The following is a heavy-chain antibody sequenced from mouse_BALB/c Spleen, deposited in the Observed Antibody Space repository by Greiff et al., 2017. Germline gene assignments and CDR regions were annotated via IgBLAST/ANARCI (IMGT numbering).Heavy chain of an antibody. V-gene: IGHV5-6-5*01. J-gene: IGHJ4*01. Sequence: DVQLVESGGGLVKPGGSLKLSCAASGFTFSSYAMSWVRQTPEKRLEWVASISSGGSTYYPDSVKGRFTISRDNARNILYLQMSSLRSEDTAMYYCARGDYYGSTPYAMDYWGQGTSVTVSS. D-gene: IGHD1-1*01. CDR2: ISSGGST. CDR3: ARGDYYGSTPYAMDY. CDR1: GFTFSSYA.